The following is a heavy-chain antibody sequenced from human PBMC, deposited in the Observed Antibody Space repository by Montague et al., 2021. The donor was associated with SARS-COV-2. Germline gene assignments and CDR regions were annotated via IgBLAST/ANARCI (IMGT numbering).Heavy chain of an antibody. V-gene: IGHV3-53*01. CDR2: IYKDGRT. CDR3: AREKDTSGYILRY. J-gene: IGHJ4*02. Sequence: SLRLSCAASGFTVSSNYMTWVRQAPGKGLEWVSVIYKDGRTYYADSVKGRFTVSRGNSKNTLYLQMHSLRAEDTAVYYCAREKDTSGYILRYWGQETLVTVSS. D-gene: IGHD3-9*01. CDR1: GFTVSSNY.